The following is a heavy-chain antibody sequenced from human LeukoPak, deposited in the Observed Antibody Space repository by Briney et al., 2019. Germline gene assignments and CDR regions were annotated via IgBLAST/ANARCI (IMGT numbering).Heavy chain of an antibody. CDR1: GGSISSSSYY. D-gene: IGHD2-15*01. V-gene: IGHV4-39*01. CDR3: ARLGKDCSGGSCWPLDY. Sequence: PSETLSLTCTVSGGSISSSSYYWGWIRQPPGKGLEWIGSIYYSGSTYYNPSLKGRVTISVDTSKNQFSLKLSSVTAADTAVYYCARLGKDCSGGSCWPLDYWGQGTLVTVSS. CDR2: IYYSGST. J-gene: IGHJ4*02.